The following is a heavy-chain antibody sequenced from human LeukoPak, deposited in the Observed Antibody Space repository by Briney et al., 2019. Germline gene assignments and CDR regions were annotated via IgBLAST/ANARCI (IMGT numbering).Heavy chain of an antibody. D-gene: IGHD1-26*01. CDR1: GYTFTNYY. CDR3: TRLVTVPGSFFGY. V-gene: IGHV1-46*01. CDR2: ISPSGGST. Sequence: ASVKVSCTASGYTFTNYYMHWVRQAPGQGLEWMGIISPSGGSTNYAQKFQVRVTMTKDTSTSTDYMELSSLRCEDTAVYYGTRLVTVPGSFFGYWGQGTLVTVSS. J-gene: IGHJ4*02.